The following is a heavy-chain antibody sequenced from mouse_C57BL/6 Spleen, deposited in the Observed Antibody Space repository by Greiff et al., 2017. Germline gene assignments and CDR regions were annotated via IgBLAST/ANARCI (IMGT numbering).Heavy chain of an antibody. V-gene: IGHV1-55*01. CDR1: GYTFTSYW. J-gene: IGHJ4*01. Sequence: QVQLQQPGAELVKPGASVKMSCKASGYTFTSYWITWVKQRPGQGLEWIGDIYPGSGSTNYNDKFKSKATLTVDTSSSTAYMHLSSLTSEDSAVYSCARPYGYDGYYYAMGYWGQGTSVTVSS. CDR2: IYPGSGST. D-gene: IGHD2-2*01. CDR3: ARPYGYDGYYYAMGY.